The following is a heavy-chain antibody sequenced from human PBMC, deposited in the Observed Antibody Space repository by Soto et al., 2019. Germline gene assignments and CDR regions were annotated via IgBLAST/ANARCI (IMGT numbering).Heavy chain of an antibody. Sequence: QVQLVESGGGGVQPGRSLRLSCAASGFTFSHYAMHWVRQAPGKGLEWVALMSYDGSNEYYADSVKGRFTISRDNSKNTLYLQMNSLRAEDTAVDYCAKDGSHNFDYWGQGTLGTVSS. D-gene: IGHD1-26*01. CDR2: MSYDGSNE. CDR3: AKDGSHNFDY. V-gene: IGHV3-30*18. J-gene: IGHJ4*02. CDR1: GFTFSHYA.